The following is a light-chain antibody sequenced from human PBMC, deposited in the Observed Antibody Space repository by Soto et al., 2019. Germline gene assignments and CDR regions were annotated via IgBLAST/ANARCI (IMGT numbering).Light chain of an antibody. J-gene: IGKJ1*01. CDR3: QQYNNWPRT. Sequence: EILLSQSPATLSFSPGERATLSCRASQSVSSNLAWYQQKPGQAPRLLIYGASTRATGIPARSSGSGSGTEFTLTISSLQSEDFGVYYCQQYNNWPRTFGQGTKVDIK. V-gene: IGKV3-15*01. CDR1: QSVSSN. CDR2: GAS.